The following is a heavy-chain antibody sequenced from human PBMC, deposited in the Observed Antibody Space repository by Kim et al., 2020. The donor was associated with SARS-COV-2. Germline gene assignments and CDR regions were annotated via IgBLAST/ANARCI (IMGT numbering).Heavy chain of an antibody. CDR3: ARDILVRGVINGYYYYGRGA. CDR1: GFTFSSYW. D-gene: IGHD3-10*01. Sequence: GGSLRLSCAASGFTFSSYWMHWVRQAPGKGLVWVSRINSDGSSTSYADSVKGRFTISRDNAKNTLYLQMNSLRAEDTAVYYCARDILVRGVINGYYYYGRGAWGQGTTVTVSS. CDR2: INSDGSST. J-gene: IGHJ6*02. V-gene: IGHV3-74*01.